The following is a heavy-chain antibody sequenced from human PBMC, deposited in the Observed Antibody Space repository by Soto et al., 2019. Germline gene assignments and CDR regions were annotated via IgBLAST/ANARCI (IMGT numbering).Heavy chain of an antibody. J-gene: IGHJ6*02. D-gene: IGHD1-1*01. Sequence: QVQLVQSGAEVKKPGSSVKVSCRASGGTFRSYGISWVRQAPGQGLEWMGGIIPMFGAANYAERFHARVTITGDESTSTAYMVVKRLRSEDTAVYYFGTTTQMSGYYDMDGWGQGTTVTVSS. CDR1: GGTFRSYG. CDR2: IIPMFGAA. V-gene: IGHV1-69*01. CDR3: GTTTQMSGYYDMDG.